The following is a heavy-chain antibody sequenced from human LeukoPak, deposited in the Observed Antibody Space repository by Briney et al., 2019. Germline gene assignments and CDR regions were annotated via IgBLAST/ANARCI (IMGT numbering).Heavy chain of an antibody. V-gene: IGHV5-51*01. CDR1: GYSFTSYW. J-gene: IGHJ5*02. CDR2: IYPGDSDT. CDR3: ARVATIGYCSSTSCPGLKYGFDP. D-gene: IGHD2-2*01. Sequence: GESLKISCKGSGYSFTSYWIGWVRQMPGKGLEWMGIIYPGDSDTRYSPSFQGQVTISADKSISTAYLQWSSLKASDTAMYYCARVATIGYCSSTSCPGLKYGFDPWGQGTLVTVSS.